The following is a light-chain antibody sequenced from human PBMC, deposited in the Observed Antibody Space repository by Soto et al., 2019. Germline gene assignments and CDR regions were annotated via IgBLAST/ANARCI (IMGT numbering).Light chain of an antibody. CDR1: QSVSSD. Sequence: EIVVTQSPATLSVSPGERATLSCRASQSVSSDLAWYQQKPGQAPRLLVYGASTRATGIPARFSGSGSGTELTLTISGLQSEDFAIYYCQQYNKWPLITFGQGTRLEIK. CDR2: GAS. CDR3: QQYNKWPLIT. V-gene: IGKV3-15*01. J-gene: IGKJ5*01.